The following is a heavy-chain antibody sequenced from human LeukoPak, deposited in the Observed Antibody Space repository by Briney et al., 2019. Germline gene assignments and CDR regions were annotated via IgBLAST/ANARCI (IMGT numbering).Heavy chain of an antibody. Sequence: SETLSLTCTVSGGSISSYYWSWIRQPPGKGLEWIGYIYYSGSTNYNPSLKSRVTISVDTPKNQFSLKLSSVTAADTAVYYCARVPRWLAPRGSIWFDPWGQGTLVTVSS. D-gene: IGHD6-19*01. CDR3: ARVPRWLAPRGSIWFDP. CDR1: GGSISSYY. J-gene: IGHJ5*02. CDR2: IYYSGST. V-gene: IGHV4-59*01.